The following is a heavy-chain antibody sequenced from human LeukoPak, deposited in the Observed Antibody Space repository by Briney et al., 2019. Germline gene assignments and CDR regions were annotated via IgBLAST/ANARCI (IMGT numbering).Heavy chain of an antibody. CDR3: ARESSGRYWG. V-gene: IGHV3-74*01. J-gene: IGHJ4*02. CDR1: GFIFSKHW. CDR2: LNLDGSTT. Sequence: PGESRRLSCVASGFIFSKHWMHWVRQAPGKGLVWVSRLNLDGSTTSYADSVKGRFTISRDNAKNTLYLQMNSLRVDDTGVYYCARESSGRYWGWGQGTLVTVSS. D-gene: IGHD7-27*01.